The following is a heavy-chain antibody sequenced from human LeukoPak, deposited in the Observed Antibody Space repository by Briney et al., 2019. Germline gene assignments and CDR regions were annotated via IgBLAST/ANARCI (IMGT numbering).Heavy chain of an antibody. V-gene: IGHV3-21*01. CDR2: ISSSSSYI. CDR1: GFTFSSYS. D-gene: IGHD5-18*01. Sequence: PGGSLRLSCAASGFTFSSYSMNWVRQAPGKGLEWVSSISSSSSYIYYADSVKGRFTISRDNAKNSLHLQLDSLRVEDTAIYYCARDGEYNFGYFDYWGQGTPVTVSS. J-gene: IGHJ4*02. CDR3: ARDGEYNFGYFDY.